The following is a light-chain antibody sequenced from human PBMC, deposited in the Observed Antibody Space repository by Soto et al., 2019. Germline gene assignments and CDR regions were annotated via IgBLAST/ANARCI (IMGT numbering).Light chain of an antibody. Sequence: EIGLTQSPATLSLSPGERATLSCRASQSVSSYLAWYQQKPGQAPRLLIYDASNRATGIPARFSGSGSVTDFTLTISSLEPEDFAVYYCQQRSNWPRTFGQGTKLEIK. CDR1: QSVSSY. CDR3: QQRSNWPRT. CDR2: DAS. V-gene: IGKV3-11*01. J-gene: IGKJ2*01.